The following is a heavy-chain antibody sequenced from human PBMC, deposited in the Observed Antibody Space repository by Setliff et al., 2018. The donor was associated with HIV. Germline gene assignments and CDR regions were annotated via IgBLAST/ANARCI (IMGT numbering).Heavy chain of an antibody. Sequence: SETLSLTCTVSGGSISSGSHYWSWIRQPAGKGLEWIGHIYTSGTTNFNPSLQSRVTIPVDTSKNQFSPKLSSVTAADTAVYYCARDPYCPNTCYEDFTFDSWGQGTLVTVSS. CDR2: IYTSGTT. CDR1: GGSISSGSHY. CDR3: ARDPYCPNTCYEDFTFDS. V-gene: IGHV4-61*09. J-gene: IGHJ4*02. D-gene: IGHD2-8*01.